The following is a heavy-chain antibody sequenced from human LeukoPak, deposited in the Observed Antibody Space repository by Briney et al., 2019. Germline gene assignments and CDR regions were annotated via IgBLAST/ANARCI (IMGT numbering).Heavy chain of an antibody. CDR1: GGSISSSSYY. Sequence: PSETLSLTCTVSGGSISSSSYYWGWIRQPPGKGLEWIGSIYYSGSTYYNPSLKSRVTISVDTSKNQFSLKLSSVTAADTAVYYWAGEVYSSSSRVGMDGWGQGDTVT. V-gene: IGHV4-39*02. D-gene: IGHD6-6*01. J-gene: IGHJ6*01. CDR3: AGEVYSSSSRVGMDG. CDR2: IYYSGST.